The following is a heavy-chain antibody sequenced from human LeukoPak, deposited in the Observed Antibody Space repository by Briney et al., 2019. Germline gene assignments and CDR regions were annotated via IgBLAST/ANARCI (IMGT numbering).Heavy chain of an antibody. V-gene: IGHV1-18*01. D-gene: IGHD2-15*01. CDR2: ISAYNGNT. CDR1: GYTFSSYG. CDR3: AREDRYCSGGSCVDL. J-gene: IGHJ2*01. Sequence: ASVKVSCKASGYTFSSYGISWVRQAPGQGLECMGWISAYNGNTNYAQNFQGRVTMTTDTSTSTVYMELSSLRSEDTAVYYCAREDRYCSGGSCVDLWGRGTLVTVSS.